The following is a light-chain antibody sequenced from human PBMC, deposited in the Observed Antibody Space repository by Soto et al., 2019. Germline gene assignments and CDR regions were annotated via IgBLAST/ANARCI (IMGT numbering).Light chain of an antibody. CDR2: GAS. V-gene: IGKV3D-20*02. Sequence: LTQSPGTLSLSTGERATLSCRASQSVSSNYLAWYQQKPGQAPRLLIYGASSRATGIPDRFSGSGSGTDFTLTISRLEPEDFAVYYCQQRNNWPPVTFGGGTKVDI. CDR3: QQRNNWPPVT. J-gene: IGKJ4*01. CDR1: QSVSSNY.